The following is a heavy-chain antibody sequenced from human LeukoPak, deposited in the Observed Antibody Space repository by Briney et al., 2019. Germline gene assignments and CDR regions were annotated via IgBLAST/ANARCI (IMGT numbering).Heavy chain of an antibody. Sequence: GESLKISCKGSGYSFTNFWIGWGRQLPGKGLEWMGIIYPGDSDTRYSPSFQGQVTISVDKSISTAYLQWSSLKASDTAMYYCARLGSQMFIDYWGQGTLVTVSS. V-gene: IGHV5-51*01. D-gene: IGHD1-26*01. CDR1: GYSFTNFW. CDR2: IYPGDSDT. CDR3: ARLGSQMFIDY. J-gene: IGHJ4*02.